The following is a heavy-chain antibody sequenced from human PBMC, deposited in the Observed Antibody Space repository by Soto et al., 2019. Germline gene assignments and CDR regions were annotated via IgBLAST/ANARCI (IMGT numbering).Heavy chain of an antibody. CDR2: IRNKGGFIT. CDR3: ASPQRISSLWSYH. Sequence: PGGSLRLSCGASGFTFSDHYMDWVRQAPGKGLEWVARIRNKGGFITEYAASVQGRFTVSRDDSKNSVFLQMNSLKTEDTALYYCASPQRISSLWSYHWGQGTLVTVSS. CDR1: GFTFSDHY. D-gene: IGHD6-19*01. J-gene: IGHJ5*02. V-gene: IGHV3-72*01.